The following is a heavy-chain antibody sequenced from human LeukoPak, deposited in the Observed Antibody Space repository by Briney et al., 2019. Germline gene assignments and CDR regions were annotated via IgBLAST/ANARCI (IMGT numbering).Heavy chain of an antibody. J-gene: IGHJ3*02. CDR2: MNPNSGNT. V-gene: IGHV1-8*02. CDR1: GYSFSSYD. Sequence: ASVKVSCKASGYSFSSYDVNWVRQATGQGLEWMGWMNPNSGNTGYAQKFQGRVTMTRNTSISTAYMELSSLRSEDTAVYYCARSANSDAFDIWGQGTMVTVSS. CDR3: ARSANSDAFDI. D-gene: IGHD6-25*01.